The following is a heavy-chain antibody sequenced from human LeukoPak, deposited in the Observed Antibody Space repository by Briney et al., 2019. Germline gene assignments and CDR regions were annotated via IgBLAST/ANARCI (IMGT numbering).Heavy chain of an antibody. CDR1: GGSVSSGVYF. CDR2: VYYSGTT. J-gene: IGHJ4*02. Sequence: SETLSLTCTVSGGSVSSGVYFWSWIRQPPGKGLEWIGYVYYSGTTYYNPSLKSRITISVDTSKNQFSLKLSSVTAADTAVYYCARALRHDYFDFWGQGTLVTVSS. D-gene: IGHD5-12*01. CDR3: ARALRHDYFDF. V-gene: IGHV4-61*08.